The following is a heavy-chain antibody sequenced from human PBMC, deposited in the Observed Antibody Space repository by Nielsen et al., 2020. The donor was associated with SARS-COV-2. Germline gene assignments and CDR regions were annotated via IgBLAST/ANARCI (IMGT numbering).Heavy chain of an antibody. CDR2: INWNGGST. J-gene: IGHJ4*02. Sequence: GGSLRLSCAASGFTFDDYGMSWVRQAPGKGLEWVSGINWNGGSTGYADSVKGRFTISRDNAKNSLYLQMNSLRAEDTALYYCAAVSFSFGELLSNYWGQGTLVTVSS. CDR3: AAVSFSFGELLSNY. CDR1: GFTFDDYG. D-gene: IGHD3-10*01. V-gene: IGHV3-20*04.